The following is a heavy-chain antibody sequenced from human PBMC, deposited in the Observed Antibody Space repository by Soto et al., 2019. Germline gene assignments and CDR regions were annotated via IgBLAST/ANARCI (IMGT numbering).Heavy chain of an antibody. CDR2: ISGSGGST. CDR1: GFTFSSYA. V-gene: IGHV3-23*01. Sequence: EVQLLESGGGLVQPRGSLRLSCAATGFTFSSYAMSWVRQAPGKGLEWVSAISGSGGSTYYADSVKGRFTISRDNSKNTLYLQMNSLRAEDTAVYYCAKDPTFGLAGYSSGWYRGWGQGTLVTVSS. J-gene: IGHJ4*02. D-gene: IGHD6-19*01. CDR3: AKDPTFGLAGYSSGWYRG.